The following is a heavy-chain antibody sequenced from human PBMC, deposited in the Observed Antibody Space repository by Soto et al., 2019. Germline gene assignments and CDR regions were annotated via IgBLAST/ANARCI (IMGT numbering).Heavy chain of an antibody. J-gene: IGHJ3*02. CDR3: ARDDTRRNNDFWSGHYTTDALDI. CDR1: GFTFSRYW. Sequence: EVQLVESGGGLVQPGGSLRLSCAASGFTFSRYWMSWVRQAPGKGLEWVANIKQDGSEKYYVESVKGRFTISRDNAKNSLYLQMNSLRAEDTAVYYCARDDTRRNNDFWSGHYTTDALDIWGQGRMVTVSS. V-gene: IGHV3-7*01. CDR2: IKQDGSEK. D-gene: IGHD3-3*01.